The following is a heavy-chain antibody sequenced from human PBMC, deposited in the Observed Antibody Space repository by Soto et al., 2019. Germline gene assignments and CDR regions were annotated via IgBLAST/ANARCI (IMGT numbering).Heavy chain of an antibody. Sequence: SETLSLTCAVYGGSFSGYYWSWIRQPPGKGLEWIGEINHSGSTNYNPSLKSRVTISVDTSKNQFSLKLSSVTAADTAVYYCARLRAPGGYYYDSRPGGFDYWGQRTLVTVSS. J-gene: IGHJ4*02. CDR3: ARLRAPGGYYYDSRPGGFDY. D-gene: IGHD3-22*01. CDR1: GGSFSGYY. V-gene: IGHV4-34*01. CDR2: INHSGST.